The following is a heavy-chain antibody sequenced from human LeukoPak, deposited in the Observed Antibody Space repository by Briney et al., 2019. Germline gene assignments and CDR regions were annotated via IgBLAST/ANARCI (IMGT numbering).Heavy chain of an antibody. J-gene: IGHJ4*02. CDR3: ASRIVGFDY. D-gene: IGHD1-26*01. CDR1: GGSISSSNW. Sequence: SGTLSLTCAVSGGSISSSNWWCWGRPPPGKGLEWIGEIYRSGSTNYNPSLKSRVTISVDKSKNQFSLKLSSVTAADTAVYYCASRIVGFDYWGQGTLVTVSS. V-gene: IGHV4-4*02. CDR2: IYRSGST.